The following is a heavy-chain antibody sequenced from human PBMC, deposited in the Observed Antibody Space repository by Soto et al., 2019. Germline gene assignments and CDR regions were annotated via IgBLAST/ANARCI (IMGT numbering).Heavy chain of an antibody. CDR3: ARGGLGATTTEYYYYSMDV. V-gene: IGHV1-69*02. D-gene: IGHD5-12*01. CDR1: GGTFSSYT. Sequence: QVQLVQSGAEVKKPGSSVKVSCKASGGTFSSYTISWVRHAPGQGLEWMGRIIPILGIANYAQKFQGRVMITADKSTSTAYMELSSLRSEDTDVYYCARGGLGATTTEYYYYSMDVWGKGTTVTVSS. CDR2: IIPILGIA. J-gene: IGHJ6*03.